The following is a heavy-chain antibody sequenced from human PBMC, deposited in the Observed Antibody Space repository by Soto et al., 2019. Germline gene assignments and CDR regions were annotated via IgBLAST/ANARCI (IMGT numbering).Heavy chain of an antibody. J-gene: IGHJ6*03. CDR3: TTDYSVRGRYYYYMDV. Sequence: GGSLRLSCAASGFTFSNAWMSWVRQAPGKGLEWVGRIKSKTDGGTTDYAAPVKGRFTISRDDSKNTLYLQMNSLKTEDTAVYYCTTDYSVRGRYYYYMDVWGKGTTVTVSS. CDR1: GFTFSNAW. CDR2: IKSKTDGGTT. V-gene: IGHV3-15*01. D-gene: IGHD6-13*01.